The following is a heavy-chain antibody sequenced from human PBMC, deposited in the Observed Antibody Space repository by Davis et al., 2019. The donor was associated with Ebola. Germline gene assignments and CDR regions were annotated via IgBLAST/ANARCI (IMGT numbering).Heavy chain of an antibody. CDR2: IGIGGDT. Sequence: PGGSLRLSCAASGFTFSSYDMHWVRQAPGKGLEWVSAIGIGGDTHYPGSVKGRFTISRENAKNSLYLQMNSLRAGDTAVYYCARVSSSSWPFFESWGQGTLVTVSS. J-gene: IGHJ4*02. CDR1: GFTFSSYD. D-gene: IGHD6-13*01. CDR3: ARVSSSSWPFFES. V-gene: IGHV3-13*01.